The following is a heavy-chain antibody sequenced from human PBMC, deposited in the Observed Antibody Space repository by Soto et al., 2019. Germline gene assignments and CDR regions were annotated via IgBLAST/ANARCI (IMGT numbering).Heavy chain of an antibody. D-gene: IGHD1-1*01. CDR2: LYDVFVP. J-gene: IGHJ3*01. V-gene: IGHV3-53*01. CDR3: ASWHEREHAYDV. CDR1: GLTVSGTKY. Sequence: DVQLVESGGGLIQPGESLRLSCAAFGLTVSGTKYVAWFPQAPGKGLEWVSALYDVFVPFYADSVKGRFTTSSDRSKSTVYLQMNDLRPDDTAVYYCASWHEREHAYDVWGQGTTVIVSS.